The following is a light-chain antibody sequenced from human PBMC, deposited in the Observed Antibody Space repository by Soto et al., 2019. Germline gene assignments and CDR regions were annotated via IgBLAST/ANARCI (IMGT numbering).Light chain of an antibody. CDR2: EGS. V-gene: IGLV2-23*01. Sequence: ALTQPASGSGSPGQSITISCTGTSSDVGSYNLVSWYQQHPGKAPKLMIYEGSKRPSGVSNRLSGSKSGNTASLTISGLQAEDEADYYCCSYAGSSTLYVFGTGTRSPS. CDR3: CSYAGSSTLYV. J-gene: IGLJ1*01. CDR1: SSDVGSYNL.